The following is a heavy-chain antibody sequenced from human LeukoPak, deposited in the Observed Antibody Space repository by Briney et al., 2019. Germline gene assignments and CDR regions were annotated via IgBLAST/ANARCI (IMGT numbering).Heavy chain of an antibody. CDR1: GLTFSNSW. Sequence: GGPLRLSCEASGLTFSNSWMHWVRQIPGKGLVWVSRMYGDMRDISYADSVKGRFTISRDNAKNTVYLQMNSLRGEDTAVYYCARDLGLRGSTWGQGTLVTVSS. CDR3: ARDLGLRGST. J-gene: IGHJ5*02. D-gene: IGHD5-12*01. CDR2: MYGDMRDI. V-gene: IGHV3-74*01.